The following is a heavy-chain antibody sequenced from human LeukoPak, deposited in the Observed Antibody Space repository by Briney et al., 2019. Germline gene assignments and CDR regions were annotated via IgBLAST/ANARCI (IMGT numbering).Heavy chain of an antibody. D-gene: IGHD5-18*01. V-gene: IGHV3-48*04. CDR3: ARDQRIGGYSYGITGNFDY. Sequence: AGGSLRLSCTASGFTFSSYSMNWVRQAPGKGLEWVSYISSSGSTIYYADSVKGRFTISRDNAKNSLYLQMNSLRAEDTAVYYCARDQRIGGYSYGITGNFDYWGQGTLVTVSS. CDR2: ISSSGSTI. CDR1: GFTFSSYS. J-gene: IGHJ4*02.